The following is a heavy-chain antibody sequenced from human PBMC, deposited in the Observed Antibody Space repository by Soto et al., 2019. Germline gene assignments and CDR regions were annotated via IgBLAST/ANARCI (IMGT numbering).Heavy chain of an antibody. Sequence: SETLSLTCAVYGGSFSGYYWSWIRQPPGKGLEWIGEINHSGSTNYNPSLKSRVTISVDTSKNQFSLKLSSVTAADTAVYYCASSSGWYGYYYMDVWGKGTTVTAP. J-gene: IGHJ6*03. CDR3: ASSSGWYGYYYMDV. CDR2: INHSGST. CDR1: GGSFSGYY. D-gene: IGHD6-19*01. V-gene: IGHV4-34*01.